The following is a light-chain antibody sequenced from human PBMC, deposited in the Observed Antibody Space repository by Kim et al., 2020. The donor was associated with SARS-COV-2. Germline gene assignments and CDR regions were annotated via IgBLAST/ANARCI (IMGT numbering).Light chain of an antibody. V-gene: IGLV2-14*03. Sequence: GQAITIACTGTSSDVGVYNYVSWYQRHPGKAPKLMIYDVSNRPSGVSNRFSGSKSGNTASLTISGLQAEDEADYYCSSYTSSSTWVFGGGTQLTVL. CDR2: DVS. CDR1: SSDVGVYNY. CDR3: SSYTSSSTWV. J-gene: IGLJ3*02.